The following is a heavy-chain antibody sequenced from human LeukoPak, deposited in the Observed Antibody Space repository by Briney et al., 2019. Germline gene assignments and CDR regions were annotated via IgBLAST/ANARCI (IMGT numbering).Heavy chain of an antibody. V-gene: IGHV4-61*09. CDR2: IYTSGST. Sequence: SETLSLTCIVSGGSISSGRYYWNWIRQPAGKGLEWIGHIYTSGSTNYNPSLKSRVTISVDTSKNQFSLKLSSVTAADTAVYFCSRAVAGSVGWFDPWGQGTLVTASS. CDR3: SRAVAGSVGWFDP. J-gene: IGHJ5*02. CDR1: GGSISSGRYY. D-gene: IGHD6-19*01.